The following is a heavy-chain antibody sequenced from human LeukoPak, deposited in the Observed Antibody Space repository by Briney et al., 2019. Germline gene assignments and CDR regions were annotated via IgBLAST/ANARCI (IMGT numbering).Heavy chain of an antibody. Sequence: SVKVSCKASGGTFSSYAISWVRQAPGQGPEWMGGIIPIFGTANYAQKFQGRVTITADESTSTAYMELSSLRSEDTAVYYCARDQGYCSSTSCLYSSSSSKVAFDIWGQGTMVTVSS. J-gene: IGHJ3*02. CDR2: IIPIFGTA. D-gene: IGHD2-2*01. CDR3: ARDQGYCSSTSCLYSSSSSKVAFDI. CDR1: GGTFSSYA. V-gene: IGHV1-69*01.